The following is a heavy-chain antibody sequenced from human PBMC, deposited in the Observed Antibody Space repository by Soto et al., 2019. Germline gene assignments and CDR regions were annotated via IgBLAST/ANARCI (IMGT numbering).Heavy chain of an antibody. V-gene: IGHV4-31*03. Sequence: QVQLQESGPGLVKPSQTLSLTCTVSGGSISSGGYYWSWIRQHPGKGLEWIGYIYYSGSTYYNPSLKSRVTLSVDTSKNQFSLKLSSVTAADTAVYYCARGVLIAAAGTQRGWFEPWGQGTLVTVSS. J-gene: IGHJ5*02. CDR2: IYYSGST. CDR3: ARGVLIAAAGTQRGWFEP. CDR1: GGSISSGGYY. D-gene: IGHD6-13*01.